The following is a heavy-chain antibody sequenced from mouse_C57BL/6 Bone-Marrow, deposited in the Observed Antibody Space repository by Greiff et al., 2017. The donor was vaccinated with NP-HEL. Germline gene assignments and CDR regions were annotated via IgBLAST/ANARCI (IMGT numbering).Heavy chain of an antibody. CDR3: EAYSNYFDY. J-gene: IGHJ2*01. D-gene: IGHD2-5*01. Sequence: QVQLQQSGPELVKPGASVKISCKASGYAFSSSWMNWVKQRPGKGLEWIGRIYPGDGDTNYNGKFKGKATLTADKSSSTAYMQLSSLTSEDSAVYFCEAYSNYFDYWGQGTTLTVSS. V-gene: IGHV1-82*01. CDR1: GYAFSSSW. CDR2: IYPGDGDT.